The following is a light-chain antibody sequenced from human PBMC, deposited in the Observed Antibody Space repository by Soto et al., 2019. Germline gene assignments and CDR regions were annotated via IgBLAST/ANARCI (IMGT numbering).Light chain of an antibody. J-gene: IGLJ1*01. CDR2: AVS. CDR3: SSFSSSATYV. V-gene: IGLV2-14*01. CDR1: SSDVGGYYY. Sequence: QSALTQPASVSGSPGQSITISCTGTSSDVGGYYYVSWYQQYPGKAPKLMIYAVSNRPSGVSNRFSGSKSGNTASLTISGLQAEDEADYYCSSFSSSATYVFGTGTKVTVL.